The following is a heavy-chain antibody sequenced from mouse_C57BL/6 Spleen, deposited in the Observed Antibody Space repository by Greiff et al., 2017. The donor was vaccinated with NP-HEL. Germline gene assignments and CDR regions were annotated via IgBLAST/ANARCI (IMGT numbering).Heavy chain of an antibody. Sequence: VQLQQPGAELVKPGASVKLSCKASGYTFTSYWMQWVKQRPGQGLEWIGEIDPSDSYTNYNQKFKGKATLTVDTSSSTAYMQLSSLTSEDSAVYYCVRGNYFDYWGQGTTLTVSS. CDR2: IDPSDSYT. J-gene: IGHJ2*01. CDR3: VRGNYFDY. V-gene: IGHV1-50*01. D-gene: IGHD3-1*01. CDR1: GYTFTSYW.